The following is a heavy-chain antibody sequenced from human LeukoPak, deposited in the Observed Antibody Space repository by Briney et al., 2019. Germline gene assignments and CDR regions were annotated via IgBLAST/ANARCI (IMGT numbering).Heavy chain of an antibody. CDR2: IYYSGST. V-gene: IGHV4-39*01. Sequence: SETLSLTCTVSGGSISSSSCYWGWIRQPPGKGLEWIGSIYYSGSTYYNPSLKSRVTISVDTSKNQFSLKLSSVTAADTAVYYCARDSSGWSHTFDYWGQGTLVTVSS. CDR3: ARDSSGWSHTFDY. J-gene: IGHJ4*02. D-gene: IGHD6-19*01. CDR1: GGSISSSSCY.